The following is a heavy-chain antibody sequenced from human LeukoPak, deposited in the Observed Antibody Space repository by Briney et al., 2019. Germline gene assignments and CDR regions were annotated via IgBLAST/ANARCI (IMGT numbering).Heavy chain of an antibody. CDR1: GFTFSSYA. D-gene: IGHD3-3*01. Sequence: GGSLRLSCAASGFTFSSYAMSWVRQAPGKGPEWVSAISGSGGSTYYADSVKGRFTISRDNSKNTLYLQMNSLRAEDTAVYYCAKDGSRITIFGVVILRWFDPWGQGTLVTVSS. CDR2: ISGSGGST. CDR3: AKDGSRITIFGVVILRWFDP. J-gene: IGHJ5*02. V-gene: IGHV3-23*01.